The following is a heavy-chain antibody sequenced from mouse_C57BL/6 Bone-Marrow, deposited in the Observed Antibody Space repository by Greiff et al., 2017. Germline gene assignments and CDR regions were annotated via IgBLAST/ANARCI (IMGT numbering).Heavy chain of an antibody. CDR1: GYTFTSYW. CDR2: IDPSDSYT. CDR3: AREGITTVVGNFDY. D-gene: IGHD1-1*01. V-gene: IGHV1-50*01. J-gene: IGHJ2*01. Sequence: QVQLQQPGAELVKPGASVKLSCKASGYTFTSYWMQWVKQRPGQGLEWIGEIDPSDSYTNYNQKFKGKATLTVDTSSSTAYMQLSSRTSEDSAVYYCAREGITTVVGNFDYWGQGTTLTVSS.